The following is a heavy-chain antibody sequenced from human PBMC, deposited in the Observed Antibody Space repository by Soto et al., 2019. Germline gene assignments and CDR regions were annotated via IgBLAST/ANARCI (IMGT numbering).Heavy chain of an antibody. Sequence: SETLSLTCTVSGGSISSGDYYWSWIRQPPGKGLEWIGCIYYSGSTYYNPSLKSRVTISVDTSKNQFSLKLGSVTAADTAVYYCARECRGKFGSYYPYFDYWGQGTLVTVSS. V-gene: IGHV4-30-4*01. CDR3: ARECRGKFGSYYPYFDY. CDR1: GGSISSGDYY. J-gene: IGHJ4*02. D-gene: IGHD1-26*01. CDR2: IYYSGST.